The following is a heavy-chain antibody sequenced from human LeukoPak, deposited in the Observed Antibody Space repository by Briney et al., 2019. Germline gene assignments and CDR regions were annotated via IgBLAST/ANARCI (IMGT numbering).Heavy chain of an antibody. Sequence: GSLRLSCAASGFTFSSYAMSWVRQAPGKGLEWVSAISGSGGSTYYADSVKGWFTISRDNSKNTLYLQMNSLRAEDAAVYYCAKDRQSSGWIGTYFDYWGQGTLVTVSS. J-gene: IGHJ4*02. D-gene: IGHD6-19*01. CDR1: GFTFSSYA. CDR2: ISGSGGST. CDR3: AKDRQSSGWIGTYFDY. V-gene: IGHV3-23*01.